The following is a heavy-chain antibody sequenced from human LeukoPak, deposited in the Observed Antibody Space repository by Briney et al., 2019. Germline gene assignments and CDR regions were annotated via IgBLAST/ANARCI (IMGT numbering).Heavy chain of an antibody. CDR1: GGSVSNYY. Sequence: PSETLSLTCTVSGGSVSNYYWSWVRQPAGKGLEWIGRIYGSGTTRYNPSLQSRVTMSVDVSKNQFSLKLTSMTAADTAVYFCARGMAEAYDYNWFDPWGQGILVTVSS. D-gene: IGHD5-12*01. CDR3: ARGMAEAYDYNWFDP. V-gene: IGHV4-4*07. CDR2: IYGSGTT. J-gene: IGHJ5*02.